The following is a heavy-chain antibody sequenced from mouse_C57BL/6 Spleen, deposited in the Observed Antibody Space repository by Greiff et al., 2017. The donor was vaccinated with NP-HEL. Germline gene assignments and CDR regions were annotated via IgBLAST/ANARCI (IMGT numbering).Heavy chain of an antibody. V-gene: IGHV3-6*01. J-gene: IGHJ2*01. CDR3: AREAYDYDVLFDY. CDR1: GYSITSGYY. Sequence: EVQLVESGPGLVKPSQSLSLTCSVTGYSITSGYYWNWIRQFPGNKLEWMGYISYDGSNNYNPSLKNRISITRDTSKNQFFLKLNSVTTEDTATYYCAREAYDYDVLFDYWGQGTTLTVSS. D-gene: IGHD2-4*01. CDR2: ISYDGSN.